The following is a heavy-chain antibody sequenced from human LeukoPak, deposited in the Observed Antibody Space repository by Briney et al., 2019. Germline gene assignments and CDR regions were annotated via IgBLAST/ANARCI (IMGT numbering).Heavy chain of an antibody. CDR2: IYTSGST. CDR3: ARRVAYFDSSGYDAFDF. V-gene: IGHV4-4*09. CDR1: GGSISSDY. J-gene: IGHJ3*01. D-gene: IGHD3-22*01. Sequence: PSETLSLTCTVSGGSISSDYWSWIRQPPGKGLEWIGYIYTSGSTSYNPSLKSRVTVSVDTSKNQFSLKLSSVTAADTAVYYCARRVAYFDSSGYDAFDFWGQGTMVTVSS.